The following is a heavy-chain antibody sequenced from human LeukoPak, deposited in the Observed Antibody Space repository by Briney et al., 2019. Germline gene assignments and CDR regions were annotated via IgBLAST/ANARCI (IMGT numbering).Heavy chain of an antibody. Sequence: PSETLSLTCTASGGSISSGSNYWGWIRQPAGMGLEWIVRIYTSGSTNYNPSLKSRVTISVDTSKNQFSLKLSSVTAADTAVYYCARDEFYYDTSGYYPNYYYYMDVWGKGTTVTVSS. CDR2: IYTSGST. CDR3: ARDEFYYDTSGYYPNYYYYMDV. J-gene: IGHJ6*03. CDR1: GGSISSGSNY. D-gene: IGHD3-22*01. V-gene: IGHV4-61*02.